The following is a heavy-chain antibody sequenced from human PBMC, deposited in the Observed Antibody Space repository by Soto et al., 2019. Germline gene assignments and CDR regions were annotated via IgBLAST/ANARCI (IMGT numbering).Heavy chain of an antibody. V-gene: IGHV4-59*08. D-gene: IGHD6-19*01. CDR3: ARLRRVAVAGTGYYYYYMDV. J-gene: IGHJ6*03. CDR2: IYYSGST. CDR1: GGSISSYY. Sequence: SETLSLTCTVSGGSISSYYWSWIRQPPGKGLEWIGYIYYSGSTNYNPSLKSRVTISVDTSKNQFSLKLSSVTAADTAVYYCARLRRVAVAGTGYYYYYMDVWGKGTTVTVSS.